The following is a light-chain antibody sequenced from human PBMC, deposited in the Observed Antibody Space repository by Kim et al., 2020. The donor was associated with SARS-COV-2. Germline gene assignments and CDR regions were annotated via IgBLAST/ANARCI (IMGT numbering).Light chain of an antibody. CDR1: SSDFGSYNL. CDR2: EVN. CDR3: CSYAGSTWV. V-gene: IGLV2-23*02. J-gene: IGLJ3*02. Sequence: PRQSLNISCPGTSSDFGSYNLVSWYQQHPGKAPKLMIYEVNKRPSGVSSRFSGSKSGNTASLTISGLQAEDEADYHCCSYAGSTWVFGGGTQLTVL.